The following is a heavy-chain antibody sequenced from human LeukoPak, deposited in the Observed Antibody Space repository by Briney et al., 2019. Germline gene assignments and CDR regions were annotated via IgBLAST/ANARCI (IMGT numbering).Heavy chain of an antibody. Sequence: PGGSLRLSCAASGFTFSSYGMSWVRQAPGKGLEWVSGINWNGGSTGYADSVKGRFTISRDNAKNTLYLQMNSLRADDTAVYYCARDWYYAIDYWGQGTLVTVSS. V-gene: IGHV3-20*04. CDR3: ARDWYYAIDY. CDR2: INWNGGST. J-gene: IGHJ4*02. CDR1: GFTFSSYG. D-gene: IGHD2-2*01.